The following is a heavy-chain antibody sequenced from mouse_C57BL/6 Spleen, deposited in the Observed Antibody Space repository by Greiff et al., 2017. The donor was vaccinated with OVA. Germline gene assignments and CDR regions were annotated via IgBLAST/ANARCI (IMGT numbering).Heavy chain of an antibody. CDR2: ISDGGSYT. CDR3: AREGYYGSSPWFAY. CDR1: GFTFSSYA. D-gene: IGHD1-1*01. V-gene: IGHV5-4*01. J-gene: IGHJ3*01. Sequence: EVKLVESGGGLVKPGGSLKLSCAASGFTFSSYAMSWVRQTPEKRLEWVATISDGGSYTYYPDNVKGRFTISRDNAKNNLYLQRSHLKSEDTAMYYCAREGYYGSSPWFAYWGQGTLVTVSA.